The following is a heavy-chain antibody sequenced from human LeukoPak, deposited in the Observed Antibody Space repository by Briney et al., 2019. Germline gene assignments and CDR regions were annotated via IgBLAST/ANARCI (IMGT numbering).Heavy chain of an antibody. Sequence: GGSLRLSCAASGFTFSSYSMNWVRQAPGKGLEWVSSISSSSSSIYYADSVKGRFTISRDNAKISLYLQMNSLRAEDTAVYYCAREKALGQWLPTGDYWGQGTLVTVSS. J-gene: IGHJ4*02. CDR3: AREKALGQWLPTGDY. V-gene: IGHV3-21*01. D-gene: IGHD6-19*01. CDR2: ISSSSSSI. CDR1: GFTFSSYS.